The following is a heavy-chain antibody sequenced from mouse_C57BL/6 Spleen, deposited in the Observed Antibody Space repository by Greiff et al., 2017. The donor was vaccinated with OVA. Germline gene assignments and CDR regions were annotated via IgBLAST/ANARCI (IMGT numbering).Heavy chain of an antibody. V-gene: IGHV1-80*01. CDR2: IYPGDGDT. J-gene: IGHJ2*01. Sequence: VQLQQSGAELVKPGASVKISCKASGYAFSSYWMNWVKQRPGKGLEWIGQIYPGDGDTNYNGKFKGKATLTADKSSSTAYMQRSSLTSEDSAVYFCARMGFITTVVPPYYFDDWGQGTTLTVSS. CDR3: ARMGFITTVVPPYYFDD. D-gene: IGHD1-1*01. CDR1: GYAFSSYW.